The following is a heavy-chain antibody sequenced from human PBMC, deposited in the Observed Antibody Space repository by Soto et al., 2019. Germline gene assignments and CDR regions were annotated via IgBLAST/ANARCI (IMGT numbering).Heavy chain of an antibody. D-gene: IGHD6-19*01. J-gene: IGHJ6*02. CDR2: ISAYNGNT. V-gene: IGHV1-18*04. Sequence: ASVKVSCKASGYTFTSYGISWVRQAPGQGLEWMGWISAYNGNTNYAQKLQGRVTITTDTSTSTAYMELRSLRSDDTAVYYCARDGIAVAGPGYYYYGMDVWGQGTTVTVSS. CDR3: ARDGIAVAGPGYYYYGMDV. CDR1: GYTFTSYG.